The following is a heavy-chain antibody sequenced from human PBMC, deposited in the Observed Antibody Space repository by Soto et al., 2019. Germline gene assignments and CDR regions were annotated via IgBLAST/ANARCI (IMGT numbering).Heavy chain of an antibody. CDR3: VRSFGVAAAGPFDY. D-gene: IGHD6-13*01. Sequence: SETLSLTCTVSGDSITSSSHYWGWIRQPPGKGLESIANIYYDGNTYYNPSLKSRVTISLDTSKNQFSLRLNSVTAADTAVYYCVRSFGVAAAGPFDYWGQGTLVTVS. CDR1: GDSITSSSHY. J-gene: IGHJ4*02. V-gene: IGHV4-39*01. CDR2: IYYDGNT.